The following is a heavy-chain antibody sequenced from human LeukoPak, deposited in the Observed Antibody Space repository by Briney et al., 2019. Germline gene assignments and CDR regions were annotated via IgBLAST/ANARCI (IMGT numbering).Heavy chain of an antibody. CDR2: INPNTGDT. Sequence: GASVKVSCKASGYIFTNYYIHWVRQAPGQGLEWMGWINPNTGDTNYPQKFQGRVTMTSNTSITTVYMQIPRLRSDDTAVYYCARARPSMWIDYWGQGTLVTVSS. CDR3: ARARPSMWIDY. J-gene: IGHJ4*02. D-gene: IGHD5-12*01. CDR1: GYIFTNYY. V-gene: IGHV1-2*02.